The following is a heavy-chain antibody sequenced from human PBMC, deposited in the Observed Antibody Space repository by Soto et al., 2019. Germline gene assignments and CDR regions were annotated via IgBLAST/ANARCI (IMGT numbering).Heavy chain of an antibody. J-gene: IGHJ6*03. D-gene: IGHD5-12*01. V-gene: IGHV1-2*02. CDR3: ARESGGATATLDYYYFYMDV. CDR2: INPNGGAT. CDR1: GDSFNDYY. Sequence: VQLAQSGAEVKKPGASVKVSCKTSGDSFNDYYIHWVRQAPGQGLEWMGWINPNGGATKYAQKFQGRVTVTRDTSIRTVYMELSSLRSDDTAAYYCARESGGATATLDYYYFYMDVWGKGTTVTVSS.